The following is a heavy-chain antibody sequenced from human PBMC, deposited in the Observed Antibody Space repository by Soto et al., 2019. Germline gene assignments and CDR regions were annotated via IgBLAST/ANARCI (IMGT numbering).Heavy chain of an antibody. V-gene: IGHV1-58*02. J-gene: IGHJ6*03. D-gene: IGHD3-9*01. Sequence: ASVKVSCKASGFTFTSSAMQWVRQARGQRLEWIGWIVVGSGNTNYAQKFQERVTITRDMSTSTAYMELSSLRSEDTAVYFCAAEYYDILTGPDYYMDVWGKGTTVTVSS. CDR2: IVVGSGNT. CDR3: AAEYYDILTGPDYYMDV. CDR1: GFTFTSSA.